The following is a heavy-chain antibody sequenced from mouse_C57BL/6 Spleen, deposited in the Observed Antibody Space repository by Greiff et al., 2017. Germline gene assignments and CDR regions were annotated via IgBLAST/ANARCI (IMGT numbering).Heavy chain of an antibody. CDR1: GYTFTSYW. CDR3: ARDYSNYFDY. CDR2: IDPSDSYT. V-gene: IGHV1-69*01. Sequence: VQLQQPGAELVMPGASVKLSCKASGYTFTSYWMHWVKQRPGQGLEWIGEIDPSDSYTNYNQKFKGKSTLTVDKSSSTAYMQLSSLTSEDSAVYYCARDYSNYFDYWGQGTTLTVSS. D-gene: IGHD2-5*01. J-gene: IGHJ2*01.